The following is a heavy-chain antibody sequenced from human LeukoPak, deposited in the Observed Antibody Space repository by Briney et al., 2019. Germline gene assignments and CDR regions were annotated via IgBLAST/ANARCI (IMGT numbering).Heavy chain of an antibody. J-gene: IGHJ6*03. V-gene: IGHV4-59*01. CDR1: GGSFSSYY. CDR3: ARGPTEPLGFEYSSSSEYYYMDV. Sequence: PSETLSLTCTVSGGSFSSYYWSWIRQPPGKGLEWIGYLYYSGSTNYSPSLKSRVIISIDTSRNQFSLKLSSVTAADTAVYYCARGPTEPLGFEYSSSSEYYYMDVWGKGTTVTVSS. CDR2: LYYSGST. D-gene: IGHD6-6*01.